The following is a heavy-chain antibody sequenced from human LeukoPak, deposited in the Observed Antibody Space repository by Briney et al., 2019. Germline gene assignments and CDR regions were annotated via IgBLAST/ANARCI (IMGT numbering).Heavy chain of an antibody. CDR2: ISAYNGNT. CDR3: ARVNGEGYYYDSSGSDYMDV. V-gene: IGHV1-18*01. CDR1: GYTFTSYG. J-gene: IGHJ6*03. Sequence: ASVKVSCKASGYTFTSYGISWVRQAPGQGLEWMGWISAYNGNTNYAQKLQGRVTMTTDTSTSTAYMELRSLRSDDTAVYYCARVNGEGYYYDSSGSDYMDVWGKGTTVTVSS. D-gene: IGHD3-22*01.